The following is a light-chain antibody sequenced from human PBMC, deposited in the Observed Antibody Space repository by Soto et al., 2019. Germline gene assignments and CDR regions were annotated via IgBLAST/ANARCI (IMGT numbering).Light chain of an antibody. CDR2: VSC. J-gene: IGKJ3*01. CDR1: LSISDY. V-gene: IGKV1-39*01. CDR3: HPSYNTPIT. Sequence: DIQMTQSPSSLSASVGDRVTITCRASLSISDYLNWYQHKPGEAPRFLIYVSCNLQTGVPSRFSGSGSGTDFTLTISNLHPDDFATYNCHPSYNTPITYGSGTKVDIK.